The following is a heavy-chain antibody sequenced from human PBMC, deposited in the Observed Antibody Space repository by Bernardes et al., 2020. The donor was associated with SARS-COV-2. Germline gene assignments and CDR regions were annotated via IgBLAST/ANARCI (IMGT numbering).Heavy chain of an antibody. D-gene: IGHD3-3*01. CDR1: RFAFSSYG. CDR3: AKELCFSTSCYTGRYDLWSGHLNRYGVDV. CDR2: ISYDGTNK. V-gene: IGHV3-30*18. J-gene: IGHJ6*02. Sequence: GGSLRLSCAASRFAFSSYGMHWVRQVPGKGLEWVAVISYDGTNKYYGDSAKGRFTISRDNAKNTLYLQMKSLRPEDTAVYYCAKELCFSTSCYTGRYDLWSGHLNRYGVDVWGQGTTVTVSS.